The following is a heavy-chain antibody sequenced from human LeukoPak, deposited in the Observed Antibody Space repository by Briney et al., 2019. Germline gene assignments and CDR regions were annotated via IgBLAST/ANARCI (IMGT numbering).Heavy chain of an antibody. CDR2: ISDTGGRT. V-gene: IGHV3-23*01. CDR3: AKRGVVIRVILVGFHKEAYYFAS. J-gene: IGHJ4*02. CDR1: GITLSNYG. Sequence: GGSLRLSCAVSGITLSNYGMTWVRQAPGKGLEWVAGISDTGGRTNYADSVKGRFTISRDNPKNTLYLQMNSLRAEDTAVYFCAKRGVVIRVILVGFHKEAYYFASWGQGALVTVSS. D-gene: IGHD3-22*01.